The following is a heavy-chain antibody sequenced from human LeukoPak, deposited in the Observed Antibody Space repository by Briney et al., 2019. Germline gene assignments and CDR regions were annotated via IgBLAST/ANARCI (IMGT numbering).Heavy chain of an antibody. CDR3: ARVGGSGSYYYAMDV. J-gene: IGHJ6*02. D-gene: IGHD3-10*01. Sequence: PSETLSLTCTVPAVSISSYYWSWIRQPPGKGLEWIGYIYYSGSTNYNPSLKSRVTISVDTSKYQFSLKLSSVTAADTAVYYCARVGGSGSYYYAMDVWGQGTTVTVSS. V-gene: IGHV4-59*01. CDR1: AVSISSYY. CDR2: IYYSGST.